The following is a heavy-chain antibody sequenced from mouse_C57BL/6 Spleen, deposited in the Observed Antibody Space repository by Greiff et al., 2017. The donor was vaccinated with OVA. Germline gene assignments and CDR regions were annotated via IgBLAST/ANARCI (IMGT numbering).Heavy chain of an antibody. J-gene: IGHJ4*01. CDR2: ISYDGSN. Sequence: VQLQQSGPGLVKPSQSLSLTCSVTGYSITSGYYWNWIRQFPGNKLEWMGYISYDGSNNYNPSLKNRISITRDTSKNQFFLKLNSVTTEDTATYYCARDGYYGSSYDYYAMDYWGQGTSVTVSS. CDR3: ARDGYYGSSYDYYAMDY. V-gene: IGHV3-6*01. D-gene: IGHD1-1*01. CDR1: GYSITSGYY.